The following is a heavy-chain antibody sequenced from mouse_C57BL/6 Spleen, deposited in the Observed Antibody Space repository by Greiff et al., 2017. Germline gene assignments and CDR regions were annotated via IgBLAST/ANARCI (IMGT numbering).Heavy chain of an antibody. D-gene: IGHD2-3*01. V-gene: IGHV1-26*01. J-gene: IGHJ2*01. CDR1: GYTFTDYY. Sequence: EVQLQQSGPELVKPGASVKISCKASGYTFTDYYMNWVKQSHGKSLEWIGDINPNNGGTSYNQKFKGKATLTVDKSSSTAYMELRSLTSEDSAVYYCARSYDGNNGDYWGQGTTLTVSS. CDR3: ARSYDGNNGDY. CDR2: INPNNGGT.